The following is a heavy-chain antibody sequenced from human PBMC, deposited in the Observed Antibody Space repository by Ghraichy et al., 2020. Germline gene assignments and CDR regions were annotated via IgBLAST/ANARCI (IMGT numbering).Heavy chain of an antibody. D-gene: IGHD6-19*01. J-gene: IGHJ4*02. V-gene: IGHV4-34*01. Sequence: SQTLSLTCAVYGGSFSGYYWSWIRQPPGKGLEWIGEINHSGSTNYNPSLKSRVTISVDTSKNQFSLKLSSVTAADTAVYYCVRHVISVYDSGWYGPGIIPEWGQGALVSVSS. CDR1: GGSFSGYY. CDR2: INHSGST. CDR3: VRHVISVYDSGWYGPGIIPE.